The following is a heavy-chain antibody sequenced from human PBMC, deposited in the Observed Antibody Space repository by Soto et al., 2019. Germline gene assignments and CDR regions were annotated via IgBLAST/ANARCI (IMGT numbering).Heavy chain of an antibody. Sequence: SVKVSCKASGFTFTRSAVQWVRQDRGQRLEWIGWIVVGSGKTNYAQKFQERVTITRDMSTSTAYMELSSLRSEDTAVYYCASTPTVGARAYFGYWGQGTLVTVSS. J-gene: IGHJ4*02. D-gene: IGHD1-26*01. CDR3: ASTPTVGARAYFGY. CDR1: GFTFTRSA. CDR2: IVVGSGKT. V-gene: IGHV1-58*01.